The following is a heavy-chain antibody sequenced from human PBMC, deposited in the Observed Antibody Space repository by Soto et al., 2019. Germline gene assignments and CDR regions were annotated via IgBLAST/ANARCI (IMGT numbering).Heavy chain of an antibody. D-gene: IGHD2-21*02. V-gene: IGHV4-31*03. CDR1: GGSISSGGYY. Sequence: QVQLQESGPGLVKPSQTLSLTCTVSGGSISSGGYYWSWIRQHPGKGLEWIGYIYYSGSTYYNPSLKSRVTISVDTSKNQFSLKLSSVTAADTAVYYCAREAFVVTEEYYFDYWGQGTLVTVSS. CDR2: IYYSGST. J-gene: IGHJ4*02. CDR3: AREAFVVTEEYYFDY.